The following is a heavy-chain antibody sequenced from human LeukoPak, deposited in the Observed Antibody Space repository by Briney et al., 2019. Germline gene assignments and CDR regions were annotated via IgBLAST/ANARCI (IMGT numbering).Heavy chain of an antibody. CDR1: GFTFSSYA. CDR3: AKDTGYCSGGSCYSRWFDP. V-gene: IGHV3-23*01. Sequence: PGGSLRLSCAASGFTFSSYAMSWVRRAPGKGLEWVSAISGSGGSTYYADSVKGRFTISRDNSKNTLYLQMNSLRAEDTAVYYCAKDTGYCSGGSCYSRWFDPWGQGTLVTVSS. CDR2: ISGSGGST. D-gene: IGHD2-15*01. J-gene: IGHJ5*02.